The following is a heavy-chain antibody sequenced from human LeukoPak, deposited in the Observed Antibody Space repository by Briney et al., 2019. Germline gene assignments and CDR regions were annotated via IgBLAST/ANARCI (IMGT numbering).Heavy chain of an antibody. CDR1: GGSFSDYY. V-gene: IGHV4-34*01. Sequence: SETLSLTCAVYGGSFSDYYWTRIRQPPGKGLEWIGEVNHGGNTNYNPSLKSRVTISVDTAKDQFSLKLSSVTAADTAVYYCARRWGYGSFDRWGQGTLVTVSS. D-gene: IGHD5-18*01. CDR2: VNHGGNT. CDR3: ARRWGYGSFDR. J-gene: IGHJ4*02.